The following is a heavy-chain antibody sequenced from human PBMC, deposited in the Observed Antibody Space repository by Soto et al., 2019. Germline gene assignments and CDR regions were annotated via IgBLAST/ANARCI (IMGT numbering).Heavy chain of an antibody. V-gene: IGHV1-69*13. D-gene: IGHD2-21*02. CDR2: IIPIFGTA. CDR3: ARRHCGGDCGTLWYYYYGMDV. Sequence: SVKVSWKASGGTFSSYAISWVRQAPGQGLEWMGGIIPIFGTANYAQKFQGRVTITADESTSTAYMELSSLRSEDTAVYYCARRHCGGDCGTLWYYYYGMDVWGQGTTVTVSS. J-gene: IGHJ6*02. CDR1: GGTFSSYA.